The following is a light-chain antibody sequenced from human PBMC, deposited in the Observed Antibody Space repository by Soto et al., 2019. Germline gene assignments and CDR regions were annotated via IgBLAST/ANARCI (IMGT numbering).Light chain of an antibody. J-gene: IGLJ1*01. V-gene: IGLV1-44*01. Sequence: QSVLTHPPSASGTPGHRVTISCSGSGSNFGSNTVNWYQHLPGTAPKLLIYNNDQRPSGVPDRFSGSKSGTSASLAISGLQSDDEADYYCAAWDDRLKGYVFGTGTKLTVL. CDR1: GSNFGSNT. CDR3: AAWDDRLKGYV. CDR2: NND.